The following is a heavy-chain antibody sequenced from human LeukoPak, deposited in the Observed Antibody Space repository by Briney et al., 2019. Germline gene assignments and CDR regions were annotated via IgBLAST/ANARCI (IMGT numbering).Heavy chain of an antibody. CDR3: ARRVLYYDSSGYGTYYYYMDV. CDR1: GFTFSSYW. D-gene: IGHD3-22*01. Sequence: GGSLRLSCAASGFTFSSYWMSWVRQAPGKGLEWVANIKQDGSEKYYVDSVKGRFTISRDNPKNSLYLQMNSLRAEDTAVYYCARRVLYYDSSGYGTYYYYMDVWGKGTTATVSS. J-gene: IGHJ6*03. V-gene: IGHV3-7*01. CDR2: IKQDGSEK.